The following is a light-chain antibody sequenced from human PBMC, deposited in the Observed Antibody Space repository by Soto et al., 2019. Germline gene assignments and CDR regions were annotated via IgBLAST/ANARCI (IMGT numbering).Light chain of an antibody. V-gene: IGLV4-69*01. Sequence: QLVVTQSPSAYASLGASVRLTCTLSSGHSSYAIAWHQQQPEKGPRYLMKVDSDGSHIKGDGIPDRFSGSSSGAERYLTISSLQSEDEADYYCQTWGTGTWVFGGGTKLTVL. CDR1: SGHSSYA. CDR2: VDSDGSH. CDR3: QTWGTGTWV. J-gene: IGLJ3*02.